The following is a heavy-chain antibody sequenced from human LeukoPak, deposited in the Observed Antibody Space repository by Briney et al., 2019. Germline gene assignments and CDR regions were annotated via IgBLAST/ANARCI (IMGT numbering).Heavy chain of an antibody. CDR2: IGSDGTTK. CDR1: GVTFRASA. Sequence: PGGSLRLSCAVSGVTFRASAFHWVRQAPGKTLEWVAVIGSDGTTKLYTDSVKGRFTISRDISKNTLSLEMNSLRVEDTAVYYCARDWIVGSPDFFDYWGQGTLVTVSP. CDR3: ARDWIVGSPDFFDY. D-gene: IGHD1-26*01. V-gene: IGHV3-30-3*01. J-gene: IGHJ4*02.